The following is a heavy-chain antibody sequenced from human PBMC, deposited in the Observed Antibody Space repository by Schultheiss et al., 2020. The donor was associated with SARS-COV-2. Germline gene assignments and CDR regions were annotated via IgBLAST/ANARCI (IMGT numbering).Heavy chain of an antibody. Sequence: SETLSLTCAVYGGSFSGYYWGWIRQPPGKGLEWIGYIYYSGSTNYNPSLKSRVTISVDTSKNQFSLKLSSVTAADTAVYYCASLAATITVTSRWFDPWGQGTLVTVSS. CDR3: ASLAATITVTSRWFDP. D-gene: IGHD4-17*01. CDR2: IYYSGST. CDR1: GGSFSGYY. J-gene: IGHJ5*02. V-gene: IGHV4-59*12.